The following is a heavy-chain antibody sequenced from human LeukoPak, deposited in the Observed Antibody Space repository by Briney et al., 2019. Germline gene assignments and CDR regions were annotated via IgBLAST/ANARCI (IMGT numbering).Heavy chain of an antibody. Sequence: GGSLRLSCAASGFIFSSYSMNWVRQAPGKGLEWVSSISSSSSYIYYADSVKGRFTISRDNAKNSLYLQMNSLRAEDTAVYYCARTDILTGYYPNAFDIWGQGTMVTVSS. CDR3: ARTDILTGYYPNAFDI. CDR2: ISSSSSYI. V-gene: IGHV3-21*01. J-gene: IGHJ3*02. D-gene: IGHD3-9*01. CDR1: GFIFSSYS.